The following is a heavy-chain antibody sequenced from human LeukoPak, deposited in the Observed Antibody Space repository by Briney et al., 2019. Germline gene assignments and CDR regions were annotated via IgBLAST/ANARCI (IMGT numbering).Heavy chain of an antibody. CDR1: GGSFSGYY. Sequence: SETLSLTCAVYGGSFSGYYWSWIRQPPGKGLEWIGEINHSGSTNYNPSLKSRVTISVDTSKNQFSLKLSSVTAADTAVYYCARRRGKYYDYVWGSYRSPFDYWGQGTLVTVSS. V-gene: IGHV4-34*01. CDR3: ARRRGKYYDYVWGSYRSPFDY. CDR2: INHSGST. D-gene: IGHD3-16*02. J-gene: IGHJ4*02.